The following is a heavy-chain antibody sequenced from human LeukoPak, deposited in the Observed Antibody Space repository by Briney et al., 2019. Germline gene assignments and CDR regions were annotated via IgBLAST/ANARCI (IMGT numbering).Heavy chain of an antibody. Sequence: GGSLRLSCTASGFTFTTLAMSWVRQAPGKGLEWVSSISSRGDDTSYADSVKGRFTISRDNSKNTLYLQMNSLRAEDTAVYYCARVKLAAAACDYWGQGTLVTVSS. V-gene: IGHV3-23*01. CDR1: GFTFTTLA. CDR2: ISSRGDDT. D-gene: IGHD6-13*01. J-gene: IGHJ4*02. CDR3: ARVKLAAAACDY.